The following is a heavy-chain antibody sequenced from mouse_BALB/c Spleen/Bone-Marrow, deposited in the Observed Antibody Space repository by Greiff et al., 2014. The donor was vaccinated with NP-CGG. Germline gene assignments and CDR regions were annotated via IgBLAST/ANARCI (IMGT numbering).Heavy chain of an antibody. D-gene: IGHD1-1*01. Sequence: EVQLQQSGPELVKPGASMKISCKASGYSFTGYTMNWVKQSHGKSLGWIGLINPYNGGTSYNQKFKGKATLTVDKSSSTAYMELLSLTSEDSAVYYCARDYYGSSYGFAYWGQGTLVTVSA. CDR1: GYSFTGYT. V-gene: IGHV1-18*01. J-gene: IGHJ3*01. CDR3: ARDYYGSSYGFAY. CDR2: INPYNGGT.